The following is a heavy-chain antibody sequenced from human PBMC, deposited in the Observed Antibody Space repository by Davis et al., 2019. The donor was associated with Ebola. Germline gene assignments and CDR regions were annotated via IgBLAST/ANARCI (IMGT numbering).Heavy chain of an antibody. CDR2: INPNSGGT. CDR3: ATTNCSSTSCYAHAFDI. D-gene: IGHD2-2*01. V-gene: IGHV1-2*04. J-gene: IGHJ3*02. Sequence: ASVKVSCKASAYSFTGYYMHWVRQAPGQGLEWMGWINPNSGGTNYAQKFQGWVTMTRDTSISTAYMELSRLRSDDTAVYYCATTNCSSTSCYAHAFDIWGQGTMVTVSS. CDR1: AYSFTGYY.